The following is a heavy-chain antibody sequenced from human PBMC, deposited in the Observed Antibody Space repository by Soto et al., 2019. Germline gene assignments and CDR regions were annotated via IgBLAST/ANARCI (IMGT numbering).Heavy chain of an antibody. CDR1: GFTFSDYY. J-gene: IGHJ6*02. V-gene: IGHV3-11*06. Sequence: QVQLVESGGGLVKPGGSLRLSCAASGFTFSDYYMSWIRQAPGKGLELVSYISSSSSYTNYADSVKGRFTISRDTAKYSLDMKMNSLRAADTDVYYCVREGGYDSSGHYFSHYGMDVRGQGTTVTVSS. CDR3: VREGGYDSSGHYFSHYGMDV. D-gene: IGHD3-22*01. CDR2: ISSSSSYT.